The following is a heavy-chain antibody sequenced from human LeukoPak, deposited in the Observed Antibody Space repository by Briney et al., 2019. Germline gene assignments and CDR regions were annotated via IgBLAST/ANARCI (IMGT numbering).Heavy chain of an antibody. Sequence: SETLSLTCAVYGGSFSGYYWSWICQPPGKGLEWIGEINHSGSTNYNPSLKSRVTTSVDTSKNQFSLKLSSVTAADTAVYYCARHYYDSSGYYPYYYFDYWGQGTLVTVSS. CDR1: GGSFSGYY. J-gene: IGHJ4*02. D-gene: IGHD3-22*01. CDR3: ARHYYDSSGYYPYYYFDY. CDR2: INHSGST. V-gene: IGHV4-34*01.